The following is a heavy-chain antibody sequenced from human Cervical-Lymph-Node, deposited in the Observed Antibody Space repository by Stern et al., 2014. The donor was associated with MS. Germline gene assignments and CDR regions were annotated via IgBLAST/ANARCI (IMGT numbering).Heavy chain of an antibody. Sequence: EDQLEESGGGLVQPGGSLKLSCAASGFTFSGSTIHWVRQASGKGLEWVGRIRSKAMSYATAYAASVRGRFTISRDDSKNTAYLQLNSLKTEDTAMYYCTRLSYSGYDPDDNWGQGTLVTVSS. V-gene: IGHV3-73*01. CDR1: GFTFSGST. J-gene: IGHJ4*02. D-gene: IGHD5-12*01. CDR3: TRLSYSGYDPDDN. CDR2: IRSKAMSYAT.